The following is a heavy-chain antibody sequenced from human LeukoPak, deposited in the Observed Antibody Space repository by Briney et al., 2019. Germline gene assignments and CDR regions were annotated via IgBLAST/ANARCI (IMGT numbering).Heavy chain of an antibody. CDR3: ARAGLTGSKVAFDV. CDR1: GGTFSSYA. Sequence: ASVKVSCKASGGTFSSYAISWVRQAPGQGLEWMGWINTDTGNPTYAQGFTGHYVFSLDTSVSTAYLQIISLKAEDTAVYYCARAGLTGSKVAFDVWGQGTMVTVSS. J-gene: IGHJ3*01. D-gene: IGHD1-20*01. CDR2: INTDTGNP. V-gene: IGHV7-4-1*02.